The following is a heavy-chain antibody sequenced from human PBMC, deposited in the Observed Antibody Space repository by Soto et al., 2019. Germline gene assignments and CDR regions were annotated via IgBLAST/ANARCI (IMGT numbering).Heavy chain of an antibody. D-gene: IGHD3-9*01. CDR1: GFTFSSYD. Sequence: PGGSLRLSCAASGFTFSSYDMHWVRQATGKGLEWVSAIGTAGDTYYPGSVKGRFTISRENAKNSLYLQMNSLRAEDTAVYYCARGSPLDILTGYLYYFDYWGQGTLVTVSS. J-gene: IGHJ4*02. CDR3: ARGSPLDILTGYLYYFDY. CDR2: IGTAGDT. V-gene: IGHV3-13*01.